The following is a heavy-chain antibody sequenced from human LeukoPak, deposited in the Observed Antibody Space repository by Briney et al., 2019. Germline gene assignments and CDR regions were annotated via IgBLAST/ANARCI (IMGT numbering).Heavy chain of an antibody. V-gene: IGHV3-30*02. J-gene: IGHJ5*02. CDR2: IRYDGSNK. Sequence: GGSLRPSCATSGFTFSSYGMHWVRQAPGKGLEWVAFIRYDGSNKYYADSVKGRFTISRDSSNNTLYLQMNSLRAEDTAVYYCAKDLTTVTTQGDHWGQGTLVTVSS. D-gene: IGHD4-17*01. CDR1: GFTFSSYG. CDR3: AKDLTTVTTQGDH.